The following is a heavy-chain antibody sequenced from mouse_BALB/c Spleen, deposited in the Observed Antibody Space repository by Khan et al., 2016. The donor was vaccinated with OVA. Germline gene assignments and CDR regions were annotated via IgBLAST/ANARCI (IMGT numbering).Heavy chain of an antibody. CDR3: AISYYGSYWYFDV. J-gene: IGHJ1*01. CDR1: GYTFIRNY. CDR2: IYPGDGRN. D-gene: IGHD1-1*01. Sequence: QVQLKESGPEVVKPGASVKMSCKTSGYTFIRNYVHWVKQRPGQGLDWIGWIYPGDGRNKYNEKFKGKTTLTADNSSSIAYMLLSSLTSEDSAIYFCAISYYGSYWYFDVWGAGTTVTVSS. V-gene: IGHV1S50*01.